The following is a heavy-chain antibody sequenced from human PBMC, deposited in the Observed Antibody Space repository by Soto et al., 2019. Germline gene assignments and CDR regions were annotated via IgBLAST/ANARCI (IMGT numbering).Heavy chain of an antibody. D-gene: IGHD4-17*01. J-gene: IGHJ6*02. CDR1: GFTVSSNY. V-gene: IGHV3-53*01. CDR2: IYSGGST. CDR3: ARDHTDYYYYGMDV. Sequence: GGSLRLSCAASGFTVSSNYMSWVRQAPGKGLEWVSVIYSGGSTYYADSVKGRFTISRDNSKNTLYLQMNSLRAEDTAVHYCARDHTDYYYYGMDVWGQGTTVTVSS.